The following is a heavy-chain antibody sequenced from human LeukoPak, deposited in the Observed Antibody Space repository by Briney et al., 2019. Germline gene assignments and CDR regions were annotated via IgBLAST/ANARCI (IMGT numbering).Heavy chain of an antibody. CDR3: ASEDFCASGNCYLQRVAS. V-gene: IGHV1-2*02. J-gene: IGHJ4*02. D-gene: IGHD3-22*01. CDR1: GYTFNAYY. CDR2: IDPKTGNT. Sequence: ASVKVSCKPSGYTFNAYYMHWVRQAPGQGLEWVGWIDPKTGNTRYAQRFQGRVTITRDTPIGTVYMELSSLKSDDTAVYYCASEDFCASGNCYLQRVASWGPGTLVTVSS.